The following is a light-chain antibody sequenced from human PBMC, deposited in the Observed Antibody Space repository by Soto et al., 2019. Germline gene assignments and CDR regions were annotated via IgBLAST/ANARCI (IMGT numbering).Light chain of an antibody. CDR1: HSFTSNY. J-gene: IGKJ2*03. CDR2: GAS. Sequence: DIVLTQSPGTLSLSPGERATLSCRASHSFTSNYLAWYQQKPGQAPRLLIYGASSRATGIPDRFSGSGSGTDFTLTISRLEPEDFAVYYCQQYGSSPLYSFGQGTKVEIK. V-gene: IGKV3-20*01. CDR3: QQYGSSPLYS.